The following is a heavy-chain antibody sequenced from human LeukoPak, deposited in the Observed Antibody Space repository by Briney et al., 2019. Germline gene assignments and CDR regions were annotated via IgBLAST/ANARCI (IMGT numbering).Heavy chain of an antibody. V-gene: IGHV4-34*01. Sequence: SETLSLTCAVYGGSFSGYYWSWIRQPPGKGLEWIGEINHSGSTNYNPSLKSRVTISVDTSKNQFSLKLSSVTAADTAVYYCAQGGCSGGSCYPLGYWGQGTQVTVSS. CDR3: AQGGCSGGSCYPLGY. J-gene: IGHJ4*02. CDR1: GGSFSGYY. CDR2: INHSGST. D-gene: IGHD2-15*01.